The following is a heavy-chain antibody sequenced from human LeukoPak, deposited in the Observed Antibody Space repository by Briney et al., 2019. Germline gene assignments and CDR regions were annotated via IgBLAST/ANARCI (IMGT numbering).Heavy chain of an antibody. D-gene: IGHD3-16*01. CDR1: GGSISSGSYY. Sequence: SQTLSLTCTVSGGSISSGSYYWSWIRQPAGKGLEWIVRIYTSGSTNYNPSLKSRVTMSVDTSKNQFSLKLSSVTAADTAVYYCARESSNGGYYYYGMDVWGQGTTVTVSS. V-gene: IGHV4-61*02. CDR3: ARESSNGGYYYYGMDV. J-gene: IGHJ6*02. CDR2: IYTSGST.